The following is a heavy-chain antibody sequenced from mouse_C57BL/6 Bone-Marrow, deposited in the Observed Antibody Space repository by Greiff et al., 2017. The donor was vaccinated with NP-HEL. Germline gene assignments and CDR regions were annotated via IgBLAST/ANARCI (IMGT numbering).Heavy chain of an antibody. CDR1: GYTFTSYW. J-gene: IGHJ1*03. D-gene: IGHD2-4*01. Sequence: QVQLKQPGAELVRPGSSVKLSCKASGYTFTSYWMHWVKQRPIQGLEWIGNIDPSDSETHYNQKFKDKATLTVDKSSSTAYMQLSSLTSEDSAVYYCARGCMITTSPYWYFDVWGTGTTVTVSS. V-gene: IGHV1-52*01. CDR3: ARGCMITTSPYWYFDV. CDR2: IDPSDSET.